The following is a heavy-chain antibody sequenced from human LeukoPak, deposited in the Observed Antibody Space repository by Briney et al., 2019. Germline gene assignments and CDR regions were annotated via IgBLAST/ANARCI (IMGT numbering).Heavy chain of an antibody. V-gene: IGHV4-59*01. J-gene: IGHJ6*03. CDR3: ARAYSRDYYYYYMDV. Sequence: SETLSITCTVSGGSISSYYWSWIRQPPGKRLEWIGYIYYSGSTNYNPSLKSRVTISVDTSKNQFSLKLSSVTAADTAVYYCARAYSRDYYYYYMDVWGKGTTVTVSS. D-gene: IGHD6-25*01. CDR1: GGSISSYY. CDR2: IYYSGST.